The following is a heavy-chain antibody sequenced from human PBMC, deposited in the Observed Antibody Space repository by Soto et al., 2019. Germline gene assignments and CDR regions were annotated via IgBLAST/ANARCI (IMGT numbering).Heavy chain of an antibody. CDR1: GYVFTSYG. V-gene: IGHV1-18*04. J-gene: IGHJ5*02. D-gene: IGHD6-19*01. CDR3: ARVGDIAVVAPWFDP. CDR2: ISADNGNT. Sequence: DSVKVSCKASGYVFTSYGISWVRQAPGQGLEWMGWISADNGNTKYAQKFQDRVIMTTDTSTSTAYMELRSLRSDDTAAYYCARVGDIAVVAPWFDPWGQGTLVTGS.